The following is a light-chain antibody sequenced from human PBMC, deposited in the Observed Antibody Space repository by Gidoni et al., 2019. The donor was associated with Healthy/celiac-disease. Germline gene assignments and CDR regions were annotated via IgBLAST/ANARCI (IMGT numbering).Light chain of an antibody. CDR2: GAS. CDR1: QSVSSN. Sequence: EIVMSQSPAPLSVSPGERATLSCRASQSVSSNLAWYQQKPGHAPRLLIYGASARAAGIPARFSGSGSGTEFTLTISSLQSEDFAVYYCQQYNNWPPYTFGQGTKLEIK. J-gene: IGKJ2*01. V-gene: IGKV3-15*01. CDR3: QQYNNWPPYT.